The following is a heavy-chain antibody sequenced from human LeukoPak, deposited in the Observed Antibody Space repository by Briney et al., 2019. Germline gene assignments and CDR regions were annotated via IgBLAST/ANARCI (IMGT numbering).Heavy chain of an antibody. V-gene: IGHV4-59*08. J-gene: IGHJ3*02. CDR3: ARHDPDLYSCGYRI. Sequence: SETLSLTCTVSGGSISSYYWSWIRQPPGKGLEWIGYIYYSGSTNYNPSLKSRVTISVDTSKNQFSLKLSSVTAADTAVYYCARHDPDLYSCGYRIWGQGTMVTVSS. CDR2: IYYSGST. D-gene: IGHD5-18*01. CDR1: GGSISSYY.